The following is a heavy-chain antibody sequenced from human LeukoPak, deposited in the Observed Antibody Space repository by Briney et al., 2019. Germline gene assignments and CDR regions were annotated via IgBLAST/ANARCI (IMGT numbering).Heavy chain of an antibody. J-gene: IGHJ5*02. V-gene: IGHV1-18*01. CDR3: ARDGSGSYWIWFDP. D-gene: IGHD3-10*01. CDR2: ISAYNGNT. CDR1: GYTFTSYG. Sequence: ASVKVSCKASGYTFTSYGISWVRQAPGQGLEWMGWISAYNGNTNYAQKLQGRVTMTTDTSTSTAYIELRSLRSDDTAVYYCARDGSGSYWIWFDPWGQGTLVTVSS.